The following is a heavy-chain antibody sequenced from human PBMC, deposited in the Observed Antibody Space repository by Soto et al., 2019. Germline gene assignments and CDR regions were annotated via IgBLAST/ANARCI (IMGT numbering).Heavy chain of an antibody. CDR2: INAGNGNT. V-gene: IGHV1-3*01. CDR3: ARGYSWFTHTSEFDY. D-gene: IGHD3-22*01. CDR1: GYTFTSYA. Sequence: QVQLVQSGAEVKKPGASVKVSCKASGYTFTSYAMHWVRQAPGQRLEWMGWINAGNGNTKYSQKFQGRVTITRDTAASPAYMELSSLRSEDTAVYYCARGYSWFTHTSEFDYWGQGTLVTVSS. J-gene: IGHJ4*02.